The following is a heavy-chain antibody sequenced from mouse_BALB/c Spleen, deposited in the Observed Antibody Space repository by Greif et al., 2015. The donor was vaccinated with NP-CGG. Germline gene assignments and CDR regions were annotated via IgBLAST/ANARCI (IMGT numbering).Heavy chain of an antibody. CDR3: ARDGLGFDV. CDR1: GFTFSSYA. D-gene: IGHD3-3*01. J-gene: IGHJ1*01. CDR2: ISSGGSYT. V-gene: IGHV5-9-4*01. Sequence: EVHLVESGGGLVKPGGSLKLSCAASGFTFSSYAMSWVRQSPEKRLEWVAEISSGGSYTYYPDTVTGRFTISRDNAKNTLYLEMSSLRSEDTAMYYCARDGLGFDVWGAGTTVTVSS.